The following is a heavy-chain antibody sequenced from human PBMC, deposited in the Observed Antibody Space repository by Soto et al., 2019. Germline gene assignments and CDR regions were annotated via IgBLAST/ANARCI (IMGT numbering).Heavy chain of an antibody. CDR3: AGDRYYYYGMDV. Sequence: EVQLVESGGGLVKPGGSLRLSCAASGFTFSSYSMNWVRQAPGKGLEWVSSISSSSSYIYYADSVKGRFTISRDNAKNSLDLQMNSLRAEETAGYYWAGDRYYYYGMDVWGQGTTVTVSS. CDR1: GFTFSSYS. J-gene: IGHJ6*02. V-gene: IGHV3-21*01. CDR2: ISSSSSYI.